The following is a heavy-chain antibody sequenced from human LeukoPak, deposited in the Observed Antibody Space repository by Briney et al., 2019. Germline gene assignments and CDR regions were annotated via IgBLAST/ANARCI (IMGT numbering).Heavy chain of an antibody. J-gene: IGHJ5*02. Sequence: GASVKVSCKASGYTLTSYYMHWVRQAPGQGLEWMGIINPSGGSTNYAQKFQGRVTMTRDTSTSTVYMELSSLRSEDTAVYYCARDSTYHCSSTSCSFDPWGQGTLVTVSS. V-gene: IGHV1-46*01. D-gene: IGHD2-2*01. CDR2: INPSGGST. CDR3: ARDSTYHCSSTSCSFDP. CDR1: GYTLTSYY.